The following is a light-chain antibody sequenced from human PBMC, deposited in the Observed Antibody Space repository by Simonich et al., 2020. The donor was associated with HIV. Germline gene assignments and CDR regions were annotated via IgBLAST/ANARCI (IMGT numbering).Light chain of an antibody. CDR2: DVT. Sequence: QSALTQPASVSGSPGQSITISCAGINSEVGGYNYVSWYHKHPGKAPKLMIYDVTNRPSGVSNPFSGSKSGNTASLTISGLQADDEADYYCSSYTGSTTLVFGGGTRLTVL. CDR3: SSYTGSTTLV. J-gene: IGLJ2*01. CDR1: NSEVGGYNY. V-gene: IGLV2-14*01.